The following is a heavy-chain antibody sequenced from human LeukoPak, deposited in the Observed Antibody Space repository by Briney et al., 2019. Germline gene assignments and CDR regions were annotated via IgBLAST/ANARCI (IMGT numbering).Heavy chain of an antibody. CDR1: GGSISSGSYY. J-gene: IGHJ5*02. CDR2: IYTSGST. D-gene: IGHD3-10*01. Sequence: SQTLFLTCTVSGGSISSGSYYWSWIRQPAGKGLEWIGRIYTSGSTNYNPSLKSRVTISVDTSKNQFSLKLSSVTAADTAVYYCARVKGVRGVINWFDPWGQGTLVTVSS. V-gene: IGHV4-61*02. CDR3: ARVKGVRGVINWFDP.